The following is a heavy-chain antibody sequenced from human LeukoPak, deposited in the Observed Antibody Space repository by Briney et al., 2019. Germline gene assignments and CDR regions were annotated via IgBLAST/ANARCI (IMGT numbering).Heavy chain of an antibody. V-gene: IGHV4-30-4*01. CDR3: ARADTQYYYGSGSYYFDY. D-gene: IGHD3-10*01. CDR1: GGSISSGDYY. J-gene: IGHJ4*02. CDR2: IYYSGST. Sequence: SQTLSLTCTVSGGSISSGDYYWSWIRQPPGKGLEWIGYIYYSGSTYYNPSLKSRVTISVDTSKNQFSLKLSSVTAADTAVYYCARADTQYYYGSGSYYFDYWGQGTLVTVSS.